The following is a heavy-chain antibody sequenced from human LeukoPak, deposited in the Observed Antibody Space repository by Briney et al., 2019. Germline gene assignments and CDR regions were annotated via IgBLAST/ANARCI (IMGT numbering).Heavy chain of an antibody. D-gene: IGHD5-18*01. V-gene: IGHV3-30*18. CDR2: ISYDGSNK. CDR3: AKDRGDGYSYGYYFDY. Sequence: PGGSLRLSCAASGFTFSSYGMHWVRQAPGKGLEWVAVISYDGSNKYYADSVKGRFTISRDNSKNTLYLQMNSLRAEDTAVYYCAKDRGDGYSYGYYFDYWGQGTLVTVSS. J-gene: IGHJ4*02. CDR1: GFTFSSYG.